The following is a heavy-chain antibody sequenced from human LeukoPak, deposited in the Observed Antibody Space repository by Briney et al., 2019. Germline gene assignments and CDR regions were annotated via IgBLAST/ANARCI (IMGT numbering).Heavy chain of an antibody. CDR2: IKQDGSAK. V-gene: IGHV3-7*01. J-gene: IGHJ3*02. CDR1: GFTFSDYS. CDR3: ARDGDFWSAQGAFDI. D-gene: IGHD3-3*01. Sequence: GGSLRLSCAASGFTFSDYSMNWVRQAPGKGLEWVANIKQDGSAKFYVESVKGRFTISRDNAKKSLYLQMNSLRADDTALYYCARDGDFWSAQGAFDIWGQGTMVTVSS.